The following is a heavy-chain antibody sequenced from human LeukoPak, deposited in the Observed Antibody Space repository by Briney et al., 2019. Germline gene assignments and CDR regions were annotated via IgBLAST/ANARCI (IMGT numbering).Heavy chain of an antibody. Sequence: ASVKVSCKASGYYTFTSYGINWVRQAPGQGLEWMGWINPYNGNTNYAQKFQGRVTLTTDTSMNTAYLEVRSLRSDDTAVYYCARDEISGHWYVGDRWGQGTLVTVSS. CDR2: INPYNGNT. D-gene: IGHD3-16*01. V-gene: IGHV1-18*01. CDR3: ARDEISGHWYVGDR. J-gene: IGHJ4*02. CDR1: GYYTFTSYG.